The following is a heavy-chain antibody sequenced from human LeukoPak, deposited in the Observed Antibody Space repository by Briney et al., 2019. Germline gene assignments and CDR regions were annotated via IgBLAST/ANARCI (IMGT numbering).Heavy chain of an antibody. Sequence: SETLSLTCTVSGGSISSYYWSWIRQPPGKGLEWIGEINHSGSTNYNPSLKSRVTISVDTSKNQFSLKLSSVTAADTAVYYCARGYSYVLRDAFDIWGQGTMVTVSS. CDR3: ARGYSYVLRDAFDI. V-gene: IGHV4-34*01. CDR2: INHSGST. J-gene: IGHJ3*02. D-gene: IGHD5-18*01. CDR1: GGSISSYY.